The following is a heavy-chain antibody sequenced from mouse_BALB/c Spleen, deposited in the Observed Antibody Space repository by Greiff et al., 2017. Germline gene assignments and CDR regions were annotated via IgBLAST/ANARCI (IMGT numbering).Heavy chain of an antibody. J-gene: IGHJ4*01. Sequence: EVQLQQSGGGLVKPGGSLKLSCAASGFTFSSYAMSWVRQTPEKRLEWVASISSGGSTYYPDSVKGRFTISRDNARNILYLQMSSLRSEDTAMYYCARRELLYYAMDYWGQGTSVTVSS. V-gene: IGHV5-6-5*01. CDR3: ARRELLYYAMDY. CDR2: ISSGGST. CDR1: GFTFSSYA.